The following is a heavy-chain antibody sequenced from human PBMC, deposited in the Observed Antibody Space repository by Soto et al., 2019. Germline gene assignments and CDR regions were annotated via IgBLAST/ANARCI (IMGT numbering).Heavy chain of an antibody. Sequence: ASVKVSCKASGYTFTGYYMHWVRQAPGQGLEWMGWINPNSGGTNYAQKFQGRVTMTRDTSISTAYMELSRLRSDDTAVYYCASDDFWSGYYKDYYYSGMDVWGQGTTVTVSS. J-gene: IGHJ6*02. CDR1: GYTFTGYY. CDR2: INPNSGGT. CDR3: ASDDFWSGYYKDYYYSGMDV. V-gene: IGHV1-2*02. D-gene: IGHD3-3*01.